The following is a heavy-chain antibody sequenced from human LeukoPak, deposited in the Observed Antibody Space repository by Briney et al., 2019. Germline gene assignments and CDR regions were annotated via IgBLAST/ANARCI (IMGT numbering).Heavy chain of an antibody. CDR2: ITSSGSTK. CDR3: ARVQLQDNFDL. Sequence: GGSLRLSCAASGFTFSTYEMNRVRQAPGKGLEWVSYITSSGSTKYYADSVKGRFTISRDNAKNSLYLQMHSLRAEDTAIYYCARVQLQDNFDLWGRGTLVTVSS. V-gene: IGHV3-48*03. D-gene: IGHD1-1*01. J-gene: IGHJ2*01. CDR1: GFTFSTYE.